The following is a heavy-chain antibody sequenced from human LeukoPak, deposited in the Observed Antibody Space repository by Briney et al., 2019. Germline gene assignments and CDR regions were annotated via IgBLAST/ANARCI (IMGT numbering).Heavy chain of an antibody. CDR3: ARVATGSYHFDY. Sequence: GGSLRLSCAASGFTFSTYWMHWVRQAPGKGLVWVSRTNSDGSTTSYADSVKGRFTISRDNAKNTLYLQMNSLRAEDTAVYYCARVATGSYHFDYWGQGTLATVSS. CDR2: TNSDGSTT. D-gene: IGHD3-16*01. V-gene: IGHV3-74*01. J-gene: IGHJ4*02. CDR1: GFTFSTYW.